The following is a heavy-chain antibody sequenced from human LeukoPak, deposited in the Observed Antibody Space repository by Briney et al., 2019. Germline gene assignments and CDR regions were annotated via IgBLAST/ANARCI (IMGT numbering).Heavy chain of an antibody. CDR2: ISHDGSSE. CDR3: ARDFPWFFL. Sequence: GRSLRLSCAASGFTFSSFGMYWVRQAPAKGLEWVAIISHDGSSEFYADSVKGRFTISRDISKNTLYLQMNSLRAEDTTVYYCARDFPWFFLWGQGTLVTVSS. J-gene: IGHJ4*02. CDR1: GFTFSSFG. D-gene: IGHD3-10*01. V-gene: IGHV3-30*03.